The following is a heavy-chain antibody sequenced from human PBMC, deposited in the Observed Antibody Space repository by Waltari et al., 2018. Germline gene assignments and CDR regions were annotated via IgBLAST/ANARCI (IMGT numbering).Heavy chain of an antibody. CDR2: IYSGGST. Sequence: EVQLVETGGGLIQPGGSLRLSCAASGFTVSSNYMSWVRQAPGKGLEWVSVIYSGGSTYYADSGKGRFTISRDNSKNTLYLQMNSLRAEDTAVYYCARAAIAASWYFDLWGRGTLVTVSS. CDR3: ARAAIAASWYFDL. J-gene: IGHJ2*01. CDR1: GFTVSSNY. D-gene: IGHD2-21*01. V-gene: IGHV3-53*02.